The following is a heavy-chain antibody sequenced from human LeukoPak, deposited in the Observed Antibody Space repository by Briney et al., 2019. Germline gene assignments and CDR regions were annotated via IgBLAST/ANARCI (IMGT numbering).Heavy chain of an antibody. J-gene: IGHJ3*02. CDR2: IYIGDNP. CDR1: GLTVSSTY. Sequence: GGSLRLSCAASGLTVSSTYMSWVRQAPGKGLEWVSIIYIGDNPHYADSVKGRFTISRHNSKNTLYLQMNSLRAEDTAVYYCAREASIAVAGTDHDAFDIWSQGTMVTVSS. V-gene: IGHV3-53*01. CDR3: AREASIAVAGTDHDAFDI. D-gene: IGHD6-19*01.